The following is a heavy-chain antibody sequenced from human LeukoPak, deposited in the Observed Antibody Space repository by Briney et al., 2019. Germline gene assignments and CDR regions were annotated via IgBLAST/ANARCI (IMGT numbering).Heavy chain of an antibody. CDR1: GGTFSSYA. D-gene: IGHD6-13*01. Sequence: ASVKVSCKASGGTFSSYAISWVRQAPGQGLEWMGGIIPIFGTANYAQKFQGRVTITADESTSTAYMELSSLRSEDTAVYYCARGTNKGSYSSSWYYYWGQGTLVTVSS. CDR2: IIPIFGTA. CDR3: ARGTNKGSYSSSWYYY. V-gene: IGHV1-69*13. J-gene: IGHJ4*02.